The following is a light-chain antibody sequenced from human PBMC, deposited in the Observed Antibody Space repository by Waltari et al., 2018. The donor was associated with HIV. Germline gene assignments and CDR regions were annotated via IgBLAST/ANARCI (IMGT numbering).Light chain of an antibody. CDR1: KLGDKY. V-gene: IGLV3-1*01. Sequence: SYELTQPPSVSVSPGQTASITCSGDKLGDKYACWYQQKPGQSPVLVIYQDSKRPSGIPERFPCSNSGNTATRTISGTQAIDEADYYCQAWDSSPVVFGGGTKLTVL. CDR2: QDS. CDR3: QAWDSSPVV. J-gene: IGLJ2*01.